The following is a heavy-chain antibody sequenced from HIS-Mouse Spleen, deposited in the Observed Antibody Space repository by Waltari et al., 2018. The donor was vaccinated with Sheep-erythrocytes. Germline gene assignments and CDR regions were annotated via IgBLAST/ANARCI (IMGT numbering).Heavy chain of an antibody. Sequence: QVQLQQWGAGLLKPSETLSLTCAVYGGSFSGYYWSWIRQPPGKGLEWIGEINHSGSTTYTPSLKSRVTISVDTSKNQFSLKLSSVTAADTAVYYCALSVDLAGAFDIWGQGTMVTVSS. CDR2: INHSGST. J-gene: IGHJ3*02. CDR3: ALSVDLAGAFDI. V-gene: IGHV4-34*01. CDR1: GGSFSGYY. D-gene: IGHD6-19*01.